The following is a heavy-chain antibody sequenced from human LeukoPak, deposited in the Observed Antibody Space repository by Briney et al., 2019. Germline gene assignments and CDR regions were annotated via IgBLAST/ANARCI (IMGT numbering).Heavy chain of an antibody. CDR2: ISSSSSYI. V-gene: IGHV3-21*04. CDR3: AKGGRGYSGYVAAFDY. J-gene: IGHJ4*02. CDR1: GFTFSSYS. Sequence: GGSLRLSCAASGFTFSSYSMNWVRQSPGKGLEWVSSISSSSSYIYYADSVKGRFTISRDNAKNSLYLQMNSLRAEDTAVYYCAKGGRGYSGYVAAFDYWGQGTLVTVSS. D-gene: IGHD5-12*01.